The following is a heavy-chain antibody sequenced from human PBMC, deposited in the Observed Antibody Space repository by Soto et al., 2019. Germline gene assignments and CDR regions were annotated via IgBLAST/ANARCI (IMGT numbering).Heavy chain of an antibody. J-gene: IGHJ4*02. D-gene: IGHD3-10*01. CDR2: ISGGGGQT. Sequence: GGSLRLSCAASGFTFSNYAMSWVRQAPGKGPEWVSAISGGGGQTYYLESVKGRITISRDNSKNTVSLLLNSLRADDTAVYYCAKEGSPPFFQHWGQGTLVTVSS. CDR1: GFTFSNYA. CDR3: AKEGSPPFFQH. V-gene: IGHV3-23*01.